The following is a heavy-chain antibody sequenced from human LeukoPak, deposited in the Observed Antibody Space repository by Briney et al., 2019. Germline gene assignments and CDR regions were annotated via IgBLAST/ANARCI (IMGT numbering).Heavy chain of an antibody. CDR3: ASGWPGRLGPRGEGY. D-gene: IGHD3-10*01. CDR2: IYYSGST. Sequence: SETLSLTCTVSGGSISSSSYYWAWLRQPPGKGLEWIGSIYYSGSTYYNVSLKSRVTISADTSKNQFSLKLSSVTAADTAMYYCASGWPGRLGPRGEGYWGQGTLVTVSS. CDR1: GGSISSSSYY. J-gene: IGHJ4*02. V-gene: IGHV4-39*01.